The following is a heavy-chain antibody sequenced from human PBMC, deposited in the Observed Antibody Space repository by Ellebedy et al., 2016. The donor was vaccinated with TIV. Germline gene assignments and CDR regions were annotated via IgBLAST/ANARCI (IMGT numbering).Heavy chain of an antibody. CDR1: GLTFSSHV. Sequence: GESLKISCVASGLTFSSHVMTWVRQAPGKGLEWVSSILGSGGGTYDADSVKGRFTISRDNSRNTVYLEMNRLRVEDTAIYYCATRPPSDWVVVPYDYWGQGTLVTVSS. D-gene: IGHD2-15*01. CDR2: ILGSGGGT. J-gene: IGHJ4*02. CDR3: ATRPPSDWVVVPYDY. V-gene: IGHV3-23*01.